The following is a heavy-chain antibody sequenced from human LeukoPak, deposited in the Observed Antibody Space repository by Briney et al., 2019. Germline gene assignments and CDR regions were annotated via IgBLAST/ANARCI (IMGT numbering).Heavy chain of an antibody. J-gene: IGHJ4*02. CDR2: ISGSGGGT. D-gene: IGHD5-18*01. CDR3: AKYALSCTAMLTRSSYPFDY. V-gene: IGHV3-23*01. Sequence: GGSLRLSCAASGFTFNTYGMSWVRQAPGKGLEWVSLISGSGGGTYYADSVKGRFTISRDNSKNTLYLQMNSLRAEDTAVYYCAKYALSCTAMLTRSSYPFDYWGQGTLVTVSS. CDR1: GFTFNTYG.